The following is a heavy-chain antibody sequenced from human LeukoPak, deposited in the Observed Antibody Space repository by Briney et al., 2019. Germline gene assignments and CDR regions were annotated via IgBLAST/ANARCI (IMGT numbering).Heavy chain of an antibody. CDR2: INHSGST. CDR3: ARGPSRGYSYGSYDY. Sequence: SETLSLTCAVYGGSFSGYYWSWIRQPPGKGLEGIGEINHSGSTNYNPSLKSRVTISVDTSKNQFSLKLSSVTAADTAVYYCARGPSRGYSYGSYDYWGQGTLVTVSS. CDR1: GGSFSGYY. V-gene: IGHV4-34*01. J-gene: IGHJ4*02. D-gene: IGHD5-18*01.